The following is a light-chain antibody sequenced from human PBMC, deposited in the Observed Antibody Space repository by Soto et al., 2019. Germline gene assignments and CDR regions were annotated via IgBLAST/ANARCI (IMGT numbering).Light chain of an antibody. Sequence: QSVLTQPPSVSAAPGQKVTISCSGSSFNIGSNYVSWYQHLPGTAPKLLIYDNNKRPSGIPDRFSGSKSGTSATLGITGLQTGDEADYYCGTWDSRMSAVVFGGGTKVTVL. J-gene: IGLJ2*01. CDR3: GTWDSRMSAVV. CDR1: SFNIGSNY. CDR2: DNN. V-gene: IGLV1-51*01.